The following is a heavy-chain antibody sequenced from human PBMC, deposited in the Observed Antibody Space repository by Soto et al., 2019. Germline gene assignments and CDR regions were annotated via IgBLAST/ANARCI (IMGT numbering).Heavy chain of an antibody. J-gene: IGHJ4*02. CDR2: INAGNGNT. V-gene: IGHV1-3*01. CDR3: SRGDYYEIHVY. D-gene: IGHD3-22*01. CDR1: GYTFTDYA. Sequence: QVQLEQSGAEVKKPGASVKVSCKASGYTFTDYALHWVRQAPGQRLEWMGWINAGNGNTKCSQKFQGRVTITRDTSSSTAYIQLSSLISEDTALYHCSRGDYYEIHVYWGKGTMVTVSS.